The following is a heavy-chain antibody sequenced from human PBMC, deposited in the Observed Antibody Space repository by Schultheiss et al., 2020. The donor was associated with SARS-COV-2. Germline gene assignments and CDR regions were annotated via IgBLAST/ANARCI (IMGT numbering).Heavy chain of an antibody. D-gene: IGHD3-3*01. CDR2: MNPNSGNT. CDR1: GYTFTSYD. CDR3: ERGHYDFWSGAYGMDV. J-gene: IGHJ6*02. Sequence: ASVKVSCKASGYTFTSYDINWVRQATGQGLEWMGWMNPNSGNTGYAQKFQGRVTMTRNTSISTAYMELSSLRSEDTAVYYCERGHYDFWSGAYGMDVWGQGTTVTVSS. V-gene: IGHV1-8*01.